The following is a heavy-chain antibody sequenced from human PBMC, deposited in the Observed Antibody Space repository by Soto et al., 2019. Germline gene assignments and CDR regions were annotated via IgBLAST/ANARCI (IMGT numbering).Heavy chain of an antibody. J-gene: IGHJ4*02. D-gene: IGHD6-6*01. Sequence: QVQLQESGPGLVKPSQTLSLTCTVSVGSIRSVGYYWSWIRQHPGKGLEWIGYIYYSGSTYYNPSLKSRVTISVDTSKNQFSLKLSSVTAADTAVYYCASSNIAARRGVYFDYWGQGTLVTVSS. CDR3: ASSNIAARRGVYFDY. CDR2: IYYSGST. V-gene: IGHV4-31*03. CDR1: VGSIRSVGYY.